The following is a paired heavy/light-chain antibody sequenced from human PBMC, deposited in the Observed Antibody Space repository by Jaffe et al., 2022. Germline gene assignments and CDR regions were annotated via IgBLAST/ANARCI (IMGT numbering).Heavy chain of an antibody. J-gene: IGHJ5*02. CDR3: AKEKDGSESYSWFDP. CDR2: IRYTGST. V-gene: IGHV4-59*01. Sequence: QVQLQESGPGLVTPSETLSLTCTVSGGSISPDYWYWLRQPPGKGLEWIGYIRYTGSTKYNPSLKSRVTISVDMSKNQFSLRLTSVTAADTAVYYCAKEKDGSESYSWFDPWGQGTLVTVSS. D-gene: IGHD3-10*01. CDR1: GGSISPDY.
Light chain of an antibody. CDR2: AAS. Sequence: DIQMTQSPSSVSASVGDRVTITCRASQGIRSSLAWYQQKPGKAPKLLIYAASSLQSGVPSRFSGSASGTDFTLTISSLQPEDFATYYCQQANSFPLTFGGGTKVEIK. J-gene: IGKJ4*01. V-gene: IGKV1-12*01. CDR3: QQANSFPLT. CDR1: QGIRSS.